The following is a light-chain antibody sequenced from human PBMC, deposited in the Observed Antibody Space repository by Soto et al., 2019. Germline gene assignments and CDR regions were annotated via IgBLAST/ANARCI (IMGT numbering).Light chain of an antibody. Sequence: VLTHSPDSLAVSPGARATLSCRSIQSVSNNYLAWYQQKPGQAPRLLIYGASTRATGVPARFSGSGSGTEFTLTISSLQSEDFAVYYCQQYNNWPPWTFGQGTKVDIK. V-gene: IGKV3-15*01. CDR2: GAS. J-gene: IGKJ1*01. CDR3: QQYNNWPPWT. CDR1: QSVSNN.